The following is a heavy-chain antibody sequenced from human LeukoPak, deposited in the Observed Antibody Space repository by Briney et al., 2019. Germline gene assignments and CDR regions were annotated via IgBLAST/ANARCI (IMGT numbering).Heavy chain of an antibody. CDR1: GFTFSDYY. V-gene: IGHV3-11*01. J-gene: IGHJ5*02. Sequence: GGSLRLSCTASGFTFSDYYMSWIRQAPGQGLEWHSYISVGGNTVSYAESVKGRFTISRDNAKNSVFLQIDGLRVGDTAMYYCARDRQFRLHDPWGQGILVTVSS. CDR3: ARDRQFRLHDP. D-gene: IGHD3-16*01. CDR2: ISVGGNTV.